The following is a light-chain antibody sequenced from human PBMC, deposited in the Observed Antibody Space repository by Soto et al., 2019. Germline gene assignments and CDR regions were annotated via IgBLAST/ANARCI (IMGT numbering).Light chain of an antibody. J-gene: IGKJ5*01. Sequence: EIVLTPSPSPPSLSPREKSPPPLQASQRVGSRLAWYQQKPGQAPRLLIYGASTTATGIPARFSGSGSGTEFTLTISSLEPEDDAVYYCQQRSQWPPMTFGQGTRLEIK. V-gene: IGKV3-11*01. CDR1: QRVGSR. CDR3: QQRSQWPPMT. CDR2: GAS.